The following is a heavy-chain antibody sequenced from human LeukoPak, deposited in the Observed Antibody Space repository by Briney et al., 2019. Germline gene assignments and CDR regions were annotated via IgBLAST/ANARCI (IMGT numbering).Heavy chain of an antibody. CDR2: IKSKADGGTT. CDR3: ATVQGADPLLYHYFYGVDL. Sequence: PGGSLRLSCEGSAFIFSGHWMNWVRQTPGKGLEWVGRIKSKADGGTTDYAAAVKGRFIISRDDSKNTVYLQMNSLKTGDTAVYYCATVQGADPLLYHYFYGVDLLGQGTTVTGSA. CDR1: AFIFSGHW. D-gene: IGHD3-16*02. J-gene: IGHJ6*01. V-gene: IGHV3-15*07.